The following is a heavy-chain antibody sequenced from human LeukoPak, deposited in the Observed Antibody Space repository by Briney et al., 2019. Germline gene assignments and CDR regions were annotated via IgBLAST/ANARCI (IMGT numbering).Heavy chain of an antibody. CDR3: ARDSTRRCAYDDYYYYMDV. J-gene: IGHJ6*03. V-gene: IGHV3-21*01. D-gene: IGHD5-24*01. Sequence: GGSLRLSCAASGFTFSSYSMNWIRQAPGKGLEWVSSISSSSSYIYYADSVKGRFTISRDNAKNSLYLQMNSLRAEDTAVYYCARDSTRRCAYDDYYYYMDVWGKGTTVTVSS. CDR1: GFTFSSYS. CDR2: ISSSSSYI.